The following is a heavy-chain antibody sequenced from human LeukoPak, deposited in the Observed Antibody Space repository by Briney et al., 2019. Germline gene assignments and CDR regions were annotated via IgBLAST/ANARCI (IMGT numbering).Heavy chain of an antibody. D-gene: IGHD1-26*01. V-gene: IGHV4-31*03. CDR1: GGSISSGGYY. CDR2: IYYSGST. J-gene: IGHJ6*03. Sequence: PSGTLSLTCTVSGGSISSGGYYWGWIRQHRGKGLEWIGYIYYSGSTYYNPSLKSRVTISVDTSKNQFSLKLSSVTAADTAVYYCAKWNYYYYYLDVWGKGTTVTVSS. CDR3: AKWNYYYYYLDV.